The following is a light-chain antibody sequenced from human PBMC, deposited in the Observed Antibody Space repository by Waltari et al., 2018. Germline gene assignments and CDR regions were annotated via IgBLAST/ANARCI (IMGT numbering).Light chain of an antibody. Sequence: QSVLTQPPSVSGAPGQRVTISCTGSGSNIGAGYDVHWYQQLPRAAPKLLIYGSSSRPFGVPDRFVGSTSGTSASLAITGLQAEDEADCYCQSYDTSLSVVFGGGTKLTVL. J-gene: IGLJ3*02. V-gene: IGLV1-40*01. CDR1: GSNIGAGYD. CDR3: QSYDTSLSVV. CDR2: GSS.